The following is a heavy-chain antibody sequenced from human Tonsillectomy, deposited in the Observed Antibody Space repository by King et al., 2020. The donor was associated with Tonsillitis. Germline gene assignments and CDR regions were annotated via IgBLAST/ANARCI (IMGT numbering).Heavy chain of an antibody. CDR3: ARPSIQCANGVCPLGSWFDP. V-gene: IGHV2-5*02. CDR2: IYWDDDK. Sequence: TLKESGPTLVKPTQTLTLTCTFSGFSLSTSGVGVGWIRQPPGKALECLALIYWDDDKRYSPSLKSRLTITKDTSRNQVVLTMTNMDPVDTATYYFARPSIQCANGVCPLGSWFDPWGQGTLVTVSS. D-gene: IGHD2-8*01. J-gene: IGHJ5*02. CDR1: GFSLSTSGVG.